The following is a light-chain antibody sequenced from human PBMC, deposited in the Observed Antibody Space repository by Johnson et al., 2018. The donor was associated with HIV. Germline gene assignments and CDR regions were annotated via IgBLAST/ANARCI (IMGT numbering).Light chain of an antibody. V-gene: IGLV1-51*02. CDR1: SSNIGSNY. J-gene: IGLJ1*01. CDR3: GTWDSSLSGV. CDR2: END. Sequence: QSVLTQSPSVSAASGQKVNISCSGSSSNIGSNYVSWYKQLPGTAPKLLIYENDKRPSGIRDRFSGSKSGTAATLAITGLQTGDEADYYCGTWDSSLSGVFGTGTKVTVL.